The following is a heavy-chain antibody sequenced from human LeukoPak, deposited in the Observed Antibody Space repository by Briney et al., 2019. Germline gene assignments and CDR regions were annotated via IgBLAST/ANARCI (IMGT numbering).Heavy chain of an antibody. CDR3: AKDLKTVTTYEGDYYYYYVDV. D-gene: IGHD4-17*01. CDR1: GFTFGTFD. CDR2: ITSTGSAI. V-gene: IGHV3-48*03. Sequence: GGSLRLSCEASGFTFGTFDFNWVRQAPGKGLEWISHITSTGSAIYYADSVKGRFTISRDNSKNTLYLQMNSLRAEDTAVYYCAKDLKTVTTYEGDYYYYYVDVWGKGTTVTVSS. J-gene: IGHJ6*03.